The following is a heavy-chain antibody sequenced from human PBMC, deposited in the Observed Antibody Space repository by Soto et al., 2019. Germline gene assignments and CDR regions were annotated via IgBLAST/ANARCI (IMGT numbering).Heavy chain of an antibody. CDR1: GYTFTGYY. V-gene: IGHV1-2*02. CDR3: ARVSSRGIAAAGPIDY. J-gene: IGHJ4*02. CDR2: INPNSGGT. D-gene: IGHD6-13*01. Sequence: VASVKVSCKASGYTFTGYYMHWVRQAPGQGLEWMGWINPNSGGTNYAQKFQGRVTMTRDTSISTAYMELSRLRSDDTAVYYCARVSSRGIAAAGPIDYWGQGTLVTVSS.